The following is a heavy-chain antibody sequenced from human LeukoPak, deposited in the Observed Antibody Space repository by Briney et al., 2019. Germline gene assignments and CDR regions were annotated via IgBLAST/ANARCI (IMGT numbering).Heavy chain of an antibody. V-gene: IGHV3-30*03. J-gene: IGHJ4*02. Sequence: GGSLRLSCAASGFTFSSYGMHWVRQAPGKGLEWVAVISYDGSNKYYADSVKGRFTISRDNSKNTLYLQMNSLRAEDTAVYYCARDSMYYYDSSGYQILDYWGQGTLVTVSS. CDR2: ISYDGSNK. CDR3: ARDSMYYYDSSGYQILDY. D-gene: IGHD3-22*01. CDR1: GFTFSSYG.